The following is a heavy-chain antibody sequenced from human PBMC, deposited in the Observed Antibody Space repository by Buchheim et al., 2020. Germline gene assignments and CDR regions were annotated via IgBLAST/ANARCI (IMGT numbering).Heavy chain of an antibody. V-gene: IGHV3-23*01. D-gene: IGHD1-26*01. CDR3: AKRIVGASVDYFDN. Sequence: EVQLLQSGGGLAQRGGSLRLSCAASGIIFSKFAMSWVRQAPGKGLEWVSGISGSGGRTYYADSVKGRFTISRDNSKNTLFMQMNSLRAEDTAVYYCAKRIVGASVDYFDNWGQGTL. CDR2: ISGSGGRT. CDR1: GIIFSKFA. J-gene: IGHJ4*02.